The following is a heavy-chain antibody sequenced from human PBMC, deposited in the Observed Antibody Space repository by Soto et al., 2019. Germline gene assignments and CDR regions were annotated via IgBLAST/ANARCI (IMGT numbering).Heavy chain of an antibody. CDR3: ARVVGALGHWFDP. CDR1: GYTFTSYG. J-gene: IGHJ5*02. Sequence: QVQLVQSGGEVKKPGASVKVSCKASGYTFTSYGISWVRQAPGQGLEWMGRISAYNGNTNYAQKLQGRVTMTTDTSPSTAYMELRSLRSDATAVYYCARVVGALGHWFDPWGQGTRVTVSS. V-gene: IGHV1-18*01. D-gene: IGHD1-26*01. CDR2: ISAYNGNT.